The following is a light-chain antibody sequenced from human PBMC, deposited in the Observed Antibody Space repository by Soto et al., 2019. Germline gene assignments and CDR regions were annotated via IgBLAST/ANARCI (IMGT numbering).Light chain of an antibody. V-gene: IGLV2-14*01. CDR1: SSDVGGYKH. CDR2: EVS. J-gene: IGLJ2*01. Sequence: QSALTQPASVSGSPGQSITISCTGTSSDVGGYKHVAWYQQYPGKAPKLIIFEVSDRPSGVSNRFSGSKSGNTASLSISGLQPEDEADYYCSSSKSGATLVFGGGTKLTVL. CDR3: SSSKSGATLV.